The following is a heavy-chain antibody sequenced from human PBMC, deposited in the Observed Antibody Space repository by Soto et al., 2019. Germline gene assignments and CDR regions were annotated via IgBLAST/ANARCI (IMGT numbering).Heavy chain of an antibody. CDR1: GGSFGNSA. V-gene: IGHV1-69*06. D-gene: IGHD3-3*01. CDR2: FIPVYRTL. Sequence: QVQLVQSGAEVKKPGSSVKVSCKASGGSFGNSAINWVRQTPGQGLEWLGGFIPVYRTLNYAQKFQGRVTITSDKSTGTAVMTLSCLASDDTAVYYCSTGVIWIGYFTVDSWGQGTRVTVSS. J-gene: IGHJ4*02. CDR3: STGVIWIGYFTVDS.